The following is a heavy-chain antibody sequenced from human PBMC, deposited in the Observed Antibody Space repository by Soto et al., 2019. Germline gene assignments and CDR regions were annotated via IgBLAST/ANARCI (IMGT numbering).Heavy chain of an antibody. Sequence: PSETLSLTCTVSGVPISSYYWSWIRQPPGKGLEWIGYIYYSGSTNYNPSLKSRVTISVDTSKNQFSLKLSSVTAADTAVYYCARHHDYWGQGTQVTVSS. CDR3: ARHHDY. CDR1: GVPISSYY. CDR2: IYYSGST. V-gene: IGHV4-59*08. J-gene: IGHJ4*02.